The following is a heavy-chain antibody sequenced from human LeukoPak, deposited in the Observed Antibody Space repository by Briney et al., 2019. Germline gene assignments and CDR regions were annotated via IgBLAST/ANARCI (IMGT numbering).Heavy chain of an antibody. J-gene: IGHJ4*02. CDR3: ARDLHFAYYGPY. V-gene: IGHV4-39*07. D-gene: IGHD2/OR15-2a*01. CDR2: IYYSGST. Sequence: SETLSLTCTVPGGSISSSSYYWGWIRQPPGKGLEWIGSIYYSGSTYYDPSLKSRVTISVDTSKNQFSLKLSSVTAADTAVYYCARDLHFAYYGPYWGQGTLVTVSS. CDR1: GGSISSSSYY.